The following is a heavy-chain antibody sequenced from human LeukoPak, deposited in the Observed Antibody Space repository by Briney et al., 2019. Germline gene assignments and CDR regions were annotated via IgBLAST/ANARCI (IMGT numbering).Heavy chain of an antibody. CDR3: ARGPLAYCGGDCYSPFDY. CDR2: INHSGST. D-gene: IGHD2-21*02. V-gene: IGHV4-39*07. CDR1: GGSISSSSYY. J-gene: IGHJ4*02. Sequence: SETLSLTCTVSGGSISSSSYYWGWIRQPPGKGLEWIGEINHSGSTNYNPSLKSRVTISVDTSKNQFSLKLSSVTAADTAVYYCARGPLAYCGGDCYSPFDYWGQGTLVTVSS.